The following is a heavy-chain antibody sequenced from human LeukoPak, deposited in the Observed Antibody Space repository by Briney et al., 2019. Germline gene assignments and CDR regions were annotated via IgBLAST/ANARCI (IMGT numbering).Heavy chain of an antibody. CDR1: GYTFTGYY. CDR3: ARDQGGSFLFDY. V-gene: IGHV1-2*02. CDR2: INPNSGGT. Sequence: ASVKVSCKASGYTFTGYYMHWVRQAPGQGLEWMGWINPNSGGTNYAQKFQGRVTMTRDTSISTAYMELGRLRSDDTAVYYCARDQGGSFLFDYWGQGTLVTVSS. D-gene: IGHD1-26*01. J-gene: IGHJ4*02.